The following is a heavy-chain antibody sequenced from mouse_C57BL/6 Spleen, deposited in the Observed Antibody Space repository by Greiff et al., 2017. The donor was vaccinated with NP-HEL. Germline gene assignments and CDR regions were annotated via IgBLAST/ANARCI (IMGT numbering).Heavy chain of an antibody. Sequence: DVHLVESGGGLVKPGGSLKLSCAASGFTFSSYAMSWVRQTPEKRLEWVATISDGGSYTYYPDNVKGRFTISRDNAKNNLYLQMSHLKSEDTAMYYCARGGVLLRFDYWGQGTTLTVSS. D-gene: IGHD1-1*01. V-gene: IGHV5-4*01. CDR2: ISDGGSYT. CDR1: GFTFSSYA. CDR3: ARGGVLLRFDY. J-gene: IGHJ2*01.